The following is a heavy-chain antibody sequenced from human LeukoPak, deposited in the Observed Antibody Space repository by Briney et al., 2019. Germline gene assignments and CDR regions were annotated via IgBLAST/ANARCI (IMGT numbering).Heavy chain of an antibody. CDR3: ATIPKYCTNGVCSDAFDI. Sequence: ASVKVSCKASGYTFTSYDINWVRQATGQGLEWMGWMNPNSGGTNYAQKFQGRVTMTRDTSISTAYMELSRLRSDDTAVYYCATIPKYCTNGVCSDAFDIWGQGTMVTVSS. CDR2: MNPNSGGT. J-gene: IGHJ3*02. CDR1: GYTFTSYD. D-gene: IGHD2-8*01. V-gene: IGHV1-2*02.